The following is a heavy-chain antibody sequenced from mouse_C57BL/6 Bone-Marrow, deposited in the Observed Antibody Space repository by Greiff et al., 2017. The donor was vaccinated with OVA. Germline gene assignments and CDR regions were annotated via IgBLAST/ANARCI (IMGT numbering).Heavy chain of an antibody. CDR1: GYAFSSSW. CDR3: ATIPYAMDY. Sequence: QVQLQQSGPELVKPGASVKISCKASGYAFSSSWMNWVQQRPGQGLEWIGRIYPGDGDSNSNGKFKGKGTLTADKSSSTAYMQLSSLTSEDSAVYFCATIPYAMDYWGQGTSVTVSS. V-gene: IGHV1-82*01. CDR2: IYPGDGDS. J-gene: IGHJ4*01.